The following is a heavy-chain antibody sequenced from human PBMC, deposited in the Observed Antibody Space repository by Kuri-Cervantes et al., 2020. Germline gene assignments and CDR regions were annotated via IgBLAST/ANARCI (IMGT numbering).Heavy chain of an antibody. CDR1: GFTFSSYG. D-gene: IGHD4-17*01. Sequence: GESLKISCAASGFTFSSYGMHWVRQAPGKGLEWVAVISYDGSNKYYADSVKGRFTISRDNSKNTLYLQMNSLRAEDTAVYYCAKDKGTVTTWLDYWGQGTLVTVSS. J-gene: IGHJ4*02. CDR3: AKDKGTVTTWLDY. V-gene: IGHV3-30*18. CDR2: ISYDGSNK.